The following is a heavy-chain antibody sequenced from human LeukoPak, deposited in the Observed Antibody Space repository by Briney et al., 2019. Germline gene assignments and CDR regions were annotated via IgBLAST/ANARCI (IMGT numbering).Heavy chain of an antibody. CDR1: GGSISSYY. Sequence: PSETLSLTCTVSGGSISSYYWSWIRQPAGKGLEWIGRIYTSGSTNYNPSLKSRVTISVDTSKNQFSLKLSSVTAADTAVYYCAREYCSSTSCYNWFDPWGQGTLVTVSS. D-gene: IGHD2-2*01. J-gene: IGHJ5*02. CDR3: AREYCSSTSCYNWFDP. V-gene: IGHV4-4*07. CDR2: IYTSGST.